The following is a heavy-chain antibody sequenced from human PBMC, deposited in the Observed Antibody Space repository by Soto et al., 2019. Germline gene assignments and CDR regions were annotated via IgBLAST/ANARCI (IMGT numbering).Heavy chain of an antibody. CDR3: ARGKLYYYDSSGYSRHYYGMDV. Sequence: SETLSLTCAVYGGSFSGYYWSWIRQPPGKGLEWIGEINHSGSTNYNPSLKSRVTISVDTSKNQFSLKLSSVTAADTAVYYCARGKLYYYDSSGYSRHYYGMDVWGQGTTVTVSS. CDR2: INHSGST. D-gene: IGHD3-22*01. V-gene: IGHV4-34*01. CDR1: GGSFSGYY. J-gene: IGHJ6*02.